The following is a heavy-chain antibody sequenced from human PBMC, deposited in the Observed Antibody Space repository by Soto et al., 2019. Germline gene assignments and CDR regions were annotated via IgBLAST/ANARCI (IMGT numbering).Heavy chain of an antibody. D-gene: IGHD3-3*01. Sequence: GGSLRLSCAASGFTFSSYAMHWVRQAPGKGLEWVAVISYDGSNKYYADSVKGRFTISRDNSKNTLYLQMNSLRAEDTAVYYCARAYIFGLVIITHLFDYWGQGTLVTVSS. V-gene: IGHV3-30-3*01. CDR1: GFTFSSYA. CDR3: ARAYIFGLVIITHLFDY. CDR2: ISYDGSNK. J-gene: IGHJ4*02.